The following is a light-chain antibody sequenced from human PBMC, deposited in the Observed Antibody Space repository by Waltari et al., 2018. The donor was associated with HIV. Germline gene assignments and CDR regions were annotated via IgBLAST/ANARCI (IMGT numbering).Light chain of an antibody. CDR1: QSVSSN. Sequence: EIVMTQSPATLSVSPGERATLSCRASQSVSSNLAWYQQKPGQAPRLLIYGASTRATGIPARFSCSGSGTEFTLTISSLQSEDFVVYDCQQYNNWPPRSFGQGTKVEIK. J-gene: IGKJ1*01. CDR2: GAS. V-gene: IGKV3-15*01. CDR3: QQYNNWPPRS.